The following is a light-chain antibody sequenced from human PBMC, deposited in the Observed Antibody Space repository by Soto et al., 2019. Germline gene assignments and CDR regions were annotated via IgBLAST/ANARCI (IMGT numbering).Light chain of an antibody. V-gene: IGLV4-69*01. CDR3: QTWGTGIVV. J-gene: IGLJ2*01. CDR1: SGHSSYA. Sequence: QPVLTQSPSASASLGASVKLTCTLNSGHSSYAIAWHQQQPEKGPRYVMKINSYGSHSKGDGIPDRFSGSSSGAERYLTISSLQSEDEAVYYCQTWGTGIVVFGGGTKLTVL. CDR2: INSYGSH.